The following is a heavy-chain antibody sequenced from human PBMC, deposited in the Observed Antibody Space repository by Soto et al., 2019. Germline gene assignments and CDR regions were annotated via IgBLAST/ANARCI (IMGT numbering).Heavy chain of an antibody. Sequence: SETLSLTCTVSGGSISSYYLSWIRQPPGKGLEWIGYIYYSGSTNYNPSLKSRVTISVDTSKNQFSLKLSSVTAADTAVYYCARDRGYDILTGRDGFDPWGQGTLVTVSS. CDR3: ARDRGYDILTGRDGFDP. J-gene: IGHJ5*02. V-gene: IGHV4-59*01. CDR1: GGSISSYY. D-gene: IGHD3-9*01. CDR2: IYYSGST.